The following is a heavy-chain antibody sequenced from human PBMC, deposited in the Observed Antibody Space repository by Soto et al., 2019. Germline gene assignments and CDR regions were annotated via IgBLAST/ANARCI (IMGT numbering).Heavy chain of an antibody. Sequence: GGSLRLSCAASGFTFSSYSMNWVRQAPGKGLEWVSYIRSSSSTIYYADSVKGRFTISRDNAKNSLYLQMNSLRAEDTAVYYCARDSATVTTSYWGQGTLVTVSS. D-gene: IGHD4-17*01. V-gene: IGHV3-48*01. CDR2: IRSSSSTI. J-gene: IGHJ4*02. CDR1: GFTFSSYS. CDR3: ARDSATVTTSY.